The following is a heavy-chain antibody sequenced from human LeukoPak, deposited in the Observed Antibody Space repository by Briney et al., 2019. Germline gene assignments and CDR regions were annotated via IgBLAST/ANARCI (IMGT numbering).Heavy chain of an antibody. Sequence: GASVKVSCKASGYTFSDYYIHWVRQAPGQGLEWMGWINPNSGGTNYAQKFQGRVTMTWDTSIRTAYMELSRLRSDDTAVYYCATDLVAATLDAFDIWGQGTMVTVSS. V-gene: IGHV1-2*02. D-gene: IGHD2-15*01. J-gene: IGHJ3*02. CDR3: ATDLVAATLDAFDI. CDR1: GYTFSDYY. CDR2: INPNSGGT.